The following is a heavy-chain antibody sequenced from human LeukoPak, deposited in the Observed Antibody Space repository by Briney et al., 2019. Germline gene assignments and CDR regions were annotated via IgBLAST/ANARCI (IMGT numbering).Heavy chain of an antibody. D-gene: IGHD3-16*01. Sequence: ASVKVSCKASGYTFTCYYIHWVRQDPGQGLESMGWINPNGGGTSYAQKFQGRVTMTRDTSISTAYMELSRLGSDDAAVYYCARDSTLRPFDYWGQGTLVTVSS. J-gene: IGHJ4*02. CDR3: ARDSTLRPFDY. CDR2: INPNGGGT. CDR1: GYTFTCYY. V-gene: IGHV1-2*02.